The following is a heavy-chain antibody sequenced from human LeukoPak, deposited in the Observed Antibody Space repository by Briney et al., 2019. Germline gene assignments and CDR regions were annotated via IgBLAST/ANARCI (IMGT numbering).Heavy chain of an antibody. Sequence: ASVKVSCKASGYTFTSYGISWVRQAPGQGLEWMGWISAYNGNTNYAQKFQGRVTMTEDTSTDTAYMELSSLRSEDTAVYYCATSAGLRFLEWLPDYYYMDVWGKGTTVTVSS. J-gene: IGHJ6*03. V-gene: IGHV1-18*01. CDR3: ATSAGLRFLEWLPDYYYMDV. D-gene: IGHD3-3*01. CDR1: GYTFTSYG. CDR2: ISAYNGNT.